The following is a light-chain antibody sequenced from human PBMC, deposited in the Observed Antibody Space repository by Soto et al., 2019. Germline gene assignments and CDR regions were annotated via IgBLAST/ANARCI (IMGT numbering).Light chain of an antibody. CDR1: QNVSTW. Sequence: DIQMTQSPSTLSASVGDRVTITCRPSQNVSTWLAWYQQKSGKAPKLLIYDVSNLESGVPSRFSGSGSGTEFSLTIRGLQPDDFATYYCQQYDSYRTFGQGTRLEIK. CDR2: DVS. J-gene: IGKJ5*01. CDR3: QQYDSYRT. V-gene: IGKV1-5*01.